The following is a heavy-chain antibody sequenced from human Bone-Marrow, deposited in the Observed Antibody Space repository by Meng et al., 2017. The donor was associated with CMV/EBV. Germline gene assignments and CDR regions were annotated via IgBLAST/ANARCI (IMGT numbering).Heavy chain of an antibody. CDR2: INPNSGDT. V-gene: IGHV1-2*02. CDR1: GYSFTGYY. CDR3: ARDRPPLFYDDSCGYDY. D-gene: IGHD3-22*01. Sequence: ASVKVSCKASGYSFTGYYMHWVRQAPGQGLEWMGWINPNSGDTNYVRKFQGRVTMTRDTSIRTGYMELRRLRYDDSAVYYCARDRPPLFYDDSCGYDYWGEGTLVAVSS. J-gene: IGHJ4*02.